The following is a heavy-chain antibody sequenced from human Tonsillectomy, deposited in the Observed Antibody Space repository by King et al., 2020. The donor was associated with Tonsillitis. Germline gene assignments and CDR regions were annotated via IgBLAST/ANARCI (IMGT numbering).Heavy chain of an antibody. J-gene: IGHJ4*02. CDR2: IYPADSHT. CDR3: ARSLTIFGTADC. D-gene: IGHD3-3*01. V-gene: IGHV5-51*01. Sequence: VQLVESGAEVKKPGESLKISCSGSGYSFNNYWVAWVRQMPGKGLEWMGIIYPADSHTTYSPAFEGQVTISANKSLTTAYLQWSSLKASDTAMYYCARSLTIFGTADCWGQGTLVTVSS. CDR1: GYSFNNYW.